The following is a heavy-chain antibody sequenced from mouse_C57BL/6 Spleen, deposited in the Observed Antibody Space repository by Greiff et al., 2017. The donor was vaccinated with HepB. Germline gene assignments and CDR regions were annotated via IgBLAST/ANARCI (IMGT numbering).Heavy chain of an antibody. V-gene: IGHV1-61*01. Sequence: QVQLKQSGAELVRPGSSVKLSCKASGYTFTSYWMDWVKQRPGQGLEWIGNIYPSDSETHYNQKFKDKATLTVDKSSSTAYMQLSSLTSEDSAVYCCARSEDHDYSMDYWGQGTSVTVSS. CDR3: ARSEDHDYSMDY. CDR1: GYTFTSYW. CDR2: IYPSDSET. J-gene: IGHJ4*01.